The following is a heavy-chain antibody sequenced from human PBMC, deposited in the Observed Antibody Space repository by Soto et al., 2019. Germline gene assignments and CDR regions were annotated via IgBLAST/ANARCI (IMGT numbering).Heavy chain of an antibody. J-gene: IGHJ6*02. D-gene: IGHD2-8*01. Sequence: SETLSLTCAVYGGSFSGYYWSWIRQPPGKGLEWIGEINHSGSTNDNPSLKSRVTISVDTSKNQFSLKLRSVTDADTAVYYCARGGYCTNGVCHYYYYYYGMDVWGQVTAVT. V-gene: IGHV4-34*01. CDR2: INHSGST. CDR3: ARGGYCTNGVCHYYYYYYGMDV. CDR1: GGSFSGYY.